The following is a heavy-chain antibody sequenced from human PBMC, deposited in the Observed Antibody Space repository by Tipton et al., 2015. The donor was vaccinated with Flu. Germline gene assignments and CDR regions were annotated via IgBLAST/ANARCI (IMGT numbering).Heavy chain of an antibody. Sequence: TLSLTCTVSGGSISNYYWSWIRQPAGKGLEWIGRIYSSGSTNYNPSLKSRDTMSVDTSRNQFSLRLTSVTAADTAVYYCARAVGGWPHTSAAFDIWGQGTMVTVSS. CDR1: GGSISNYY. CDR3: ARAVGGWPHTSAAFDI. CDR2: IYSSGST. J-gene: IGHJ3*02. V-gene: IGHV4-4*07. D-gene: IGHD5-24*01.